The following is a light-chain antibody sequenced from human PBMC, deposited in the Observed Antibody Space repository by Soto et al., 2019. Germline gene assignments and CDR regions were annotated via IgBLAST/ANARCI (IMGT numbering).Light chain of an antibody. J-gene: IGLJ1*01. V-gene: IGLV1-44*01. Sequence: QSVLTQPPSASGTPGQRVIISCSGSSSNFGGNTANWYQQFPGTAPKVLIYGNDQRPSGVPDRFSGSKSGTSASLAISGLQSEDEADYYCAAWDDSLFGHVFGTGTKVTVL. CDR3: AAWDDSLFGHV. CDR1: SSNFGGNT. CDR2: GND.